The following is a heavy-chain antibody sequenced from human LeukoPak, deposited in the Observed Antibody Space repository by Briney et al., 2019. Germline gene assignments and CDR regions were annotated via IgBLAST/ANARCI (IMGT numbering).Heavy chain of an antibody. D-gene: IGHD3-10*01. CDR1: GGSISSGGYS. CDR2: IYHSGCT. CDR3: ARAYGSGSYYSPGVWFDP. Sequence: PSETLSLTCAVSGGSISSGGYSWSWIRQPPGKGLEWIGYIYHSGCTYYNPSLKSRVTISVDRSKNQFSLKLSSVTAADTAVYYCARAYGSGSYYSPGVWFDPWGQGTLVTVSS. V-gene: IGHV4-30-2*01. J-gene: IGHJ5*02.